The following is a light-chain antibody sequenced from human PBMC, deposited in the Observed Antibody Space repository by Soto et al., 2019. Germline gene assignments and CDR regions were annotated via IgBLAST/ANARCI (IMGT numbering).Light chain of an antibody. V-gene: IGLV2-23*01. CDR2: EGT. CDR3: CSFAVGAALV. J-gene: IGLJ2*01. Sequence: QSALTQPASVFASPGQSITISCTGTSSNVGTYDLVSWYQHHPDKAPKLIIYEGTKRPSGISSRFSGSKSGNTASLTISGLQAEDDADYYCCSFAVGAALVFGGGTKLTVL. CDR1: SSNVGTYDL.